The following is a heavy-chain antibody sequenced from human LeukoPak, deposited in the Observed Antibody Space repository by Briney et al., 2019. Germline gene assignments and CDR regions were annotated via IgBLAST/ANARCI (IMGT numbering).Heavy chain of an antibody. CDR1: GFTFTGYA. Sequence: PGGSLRLSCSASGFTFTGYAMHWVRQAPGKGLEYVSTITSHGGSTYYADSVKGRFTISRDNPKLTLHLQMSSLRDEDTAIYYCARAGSSSWSYYYYGMDVRGQGTTVTVSS. CDR3: ARAGSSSWSYYYYGMDV. CDR2: ITSHGGST. J-gene: IGHJ6*02. V-gene: IGHV3-64D*06. D-gene: IGHD6-13*01.